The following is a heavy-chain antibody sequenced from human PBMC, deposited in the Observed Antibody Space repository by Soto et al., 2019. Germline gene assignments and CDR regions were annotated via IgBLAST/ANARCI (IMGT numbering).Heavy chain of an antibody. CDR2: IWYDGSNK. Sequence: QVQLVESGGGVVQPGRSLRLSCAASGFTFSSYGMHWVRQAPGKGLEWVAVIWYDGSNKYYADSVKGRFTISRDNSKNTLYLQMNSLGAEDTAVYYCARDAIVVVPAAVGSEYYYYYMDVWGKGTTVTVSS. J-gene: IGHJ6*03. CDR1: GFTFSSYG. D-gene: IGHD2-2*01. V-gene: IGHV3-33*01. CDR3: ARDAIVVVPAAVGSEYYYYYMDV.